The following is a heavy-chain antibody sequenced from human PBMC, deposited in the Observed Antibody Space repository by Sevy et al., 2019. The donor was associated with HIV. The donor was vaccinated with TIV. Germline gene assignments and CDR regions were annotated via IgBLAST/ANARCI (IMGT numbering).Heavy chain of an antibody. J-gene: IGHJ6*02. CDR2: IKSKTDGGTT. CDR1: GFTFSNAW. Sequence: GGSLRLSCAASGFTFSNAWMSWVRQAPGKGLEWVGRIKSKTDGGTTDYAAPVKGRFTISRDDSKNTMYVQMNSLKTEDTAVYYCVTVRSGTYYYYYGMDVWGQGTTVTVSS. V-gene: IGHV3-15*01. CDR3: VTVRSGTYYYYYGMDV. D-gene: IGHD1-26*01.